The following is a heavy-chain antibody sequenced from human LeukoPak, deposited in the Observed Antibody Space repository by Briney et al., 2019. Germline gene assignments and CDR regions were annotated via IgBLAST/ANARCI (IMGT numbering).Heavy chain of an antibody. D-gene: IGHD3-10*01. CDR1: GFTFSSSW. Sequence: GGSLRPSRATSGFTFSSSWMSWVRQAPGKGLECVANIKEDGREKYYVDSVKGRFTISRDNAKNSLYLQMSSLRAEDTAVYYCARGGRPDYWGQGTLVTVSS. CDR2: IKEDGREK. J-gene: IGHJ4*02. V-gene: IGHV3-7*01. CDR3: ARGGRPDY.